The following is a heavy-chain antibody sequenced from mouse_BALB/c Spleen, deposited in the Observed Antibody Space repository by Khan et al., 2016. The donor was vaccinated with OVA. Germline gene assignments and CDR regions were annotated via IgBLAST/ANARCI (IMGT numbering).Heavy chain of an antibody. CDR3: ARKSKRTSY. CDR2: INPSSGYT. CDR1: GYTFTSYT. Sequence: QVQLQQSGAELVKPGASVKMSCKASGYTFTSYTMHWVKQRPGQGLEWIGYINPSSGYTKYNQKFKDKATLTADKSTSTAYMQMSSLKSEDSAVYYSARKSKRTSYWGQGTTLTVSS. V-gene: IGHV1-4*01. J-gene: IGHJ2*01.